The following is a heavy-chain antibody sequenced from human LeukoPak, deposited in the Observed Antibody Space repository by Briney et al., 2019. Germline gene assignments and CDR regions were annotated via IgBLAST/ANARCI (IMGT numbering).Heavy chain of an antibody. CDR2: IYYSGST. CDR1: GGSISSSSYY. V-gene: IGHV4-61*01. D-gene: IGHD3-9*01. CDR3: ARGDTYYDILTGYYFSYYYYYMDV. Sequence: PSETLSLTCTVSGGSISSSSYYWSWIRQPPGKGLEWIGYIYYSGSTNYNPSLKSRVTISVDTFKNQFSLKLSSVTAADTAVYYCARGDTYYDILTGYYFSYYYYYMDVWGKGTTVTVSS. J-gene: IGHJ6*03.